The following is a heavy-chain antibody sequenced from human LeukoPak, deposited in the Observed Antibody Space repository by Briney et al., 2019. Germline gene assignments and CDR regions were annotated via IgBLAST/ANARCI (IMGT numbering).Heavy chain of an antibody. CDR1: GGSISRYY. Sequence: SETLSLTCTVSGGSISRYYWSWIRQPPGKGLEWIGYIYYSGSTNYNPSLKSRVTISVGTSKNQFSLRLRPVTAADTAVYYCARGVVIAPQTFDYWGQGTLVTVSS. CDR3: ARGVVIAPQTFDY. D-gene: IGHD2-21*01. CDR2: IYYSGST. J-gene: IGHJ4*02. V-gene: IGHV4-59*01.